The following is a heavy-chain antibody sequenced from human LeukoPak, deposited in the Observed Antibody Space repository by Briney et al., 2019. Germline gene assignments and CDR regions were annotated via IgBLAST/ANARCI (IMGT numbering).Heavy chain of an antibody. Sequence: GGSLRLSCAVSGFAFGSEAMSWVRQSPARGLEWVASISPGGGTTYYADYVKGRFTISRDNSKNTLYLQMNSLRAEDTAVYYCAKGLPITMIVVVITGFDYWGQGTLVTASS. CDR3: AKGLPITMIVVVITGFDY. J-gene: IGHJ4*02. D-gene: IGHD3-22*01. V-gene: IGHV3-23*01. CDR2: ISPGGGTT. CDR1: GFAFGSEA.